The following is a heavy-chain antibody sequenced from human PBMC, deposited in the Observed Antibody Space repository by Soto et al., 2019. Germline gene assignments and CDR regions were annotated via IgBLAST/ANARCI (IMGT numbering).Heavy chain of an antibody. CDR2: ISAYNGNT. CDR3: ARVSGYCSSTSCYKPDYYYYYMDV. J-gene: IGHJ6*03. CDR1: GYTFTSYG. D-gene: IGHD2-2*01. V-gene: IGHV1-18*01. Sequence: ASVKVSCKASGYTFTSYGISWVRQAPGQGLEWMGWISAYNGNTNYAQKLQGRVTMTTDTSTSTAYMELRSLRSDDTAVYYCARVSGYCSSTSCYKPDYYYYYMDVWGKGTTVTVSS.